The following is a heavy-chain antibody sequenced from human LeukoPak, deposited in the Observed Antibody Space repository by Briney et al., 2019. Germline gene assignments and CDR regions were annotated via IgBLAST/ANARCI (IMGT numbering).Heavy chain of an antibody. V-gene: IGHV4-38-2*02. CDR1: GYSISSGYY. D-gene: IGHD3-22*01. CDR2: INHSGST. CDR3: ARHYYDSSGYYTEYLQH. Sequence: SETLSLTCTVSGYSISSGYYWSWIRQPPGKGLEWIGEINHSGSTNYNPSLKSRVTISVDTSKNQFSLKLSSVTAADTAVYYCARHYYDSSGYYTEYLQHWGQGTLVTVSS. J-gene: IGHJ1*01.